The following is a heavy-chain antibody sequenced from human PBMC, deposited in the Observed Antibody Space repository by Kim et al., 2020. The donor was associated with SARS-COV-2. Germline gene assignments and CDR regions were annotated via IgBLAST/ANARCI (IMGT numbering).Heavy chain of an antibody. CDR3: ARRKTAAEDY. D-gene: IGHD6-13*01. Sequence: ITYYHPSHKSRVTISVDTSKNQVALKLTSVTAADTAVYYCARRKTAAEDYWGQGTLVTVSS. V-gene: IGHV4-39*01. CDR2: IT. J-gene: IGHJ4*02.